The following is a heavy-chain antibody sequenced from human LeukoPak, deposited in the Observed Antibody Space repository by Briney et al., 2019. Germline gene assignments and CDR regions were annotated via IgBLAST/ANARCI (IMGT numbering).Heavy chain of an antibody. CDR1: GFTFSSYS. J-gene: IGHJ4*02. CDR2: ISSSGTYI. D-gene: IGHD3-16*01. V-gene: IGHV3-21*01. Sequence: PGGSLRLSCTASGFTFSSYSMNWVRQAPGKWLEWISSISSSGTYIYYADSVKGRFTISRDSAKNSLYLQMNSLRAEDTAVYYCARHTLHFEGWGIDYWGQGTLVTVSS. CDR3: ARHTLHFEGWGIDY.